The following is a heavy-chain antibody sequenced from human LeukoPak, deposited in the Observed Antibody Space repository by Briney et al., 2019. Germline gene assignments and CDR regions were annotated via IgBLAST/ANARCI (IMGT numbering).Heavy chain of an antibody. Sequence: GGSLRLSCAASGFTFSSYSMNWVRQAPGKGLEWVSSISSSSSYIYYADSVKGRFTISRDNAKNSLYPQMNSLRAEDTAVYYCARGPVLRYFDRIWFDPWGQGTLVTVSS. CDR2: ISSSSSYI. V-gene: IGHV3-21*01. D-gene: IGHD3-9*01. J-gene: IGHJ5*02. CDR1: GFTFSSYS. CDR3: ARGPVLRYFDRIWFDP.